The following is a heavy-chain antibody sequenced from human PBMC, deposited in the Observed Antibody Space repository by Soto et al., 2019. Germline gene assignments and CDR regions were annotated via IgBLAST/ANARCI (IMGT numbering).Heavy chain of an antibody. J-gene: IGHJ4*02. D-gene: IGHD2-15*01. Sequence: SETLSLTCAVYGGSFSGYYWSWIRQPPGKGLEWIGEINHSGSTNYNPSLKSRVTISVDTSKNQFSLKLSSVTAADTAVYYCARGYCSGGSCYSSPSFDYWGQGTLVTVSS. V-gene: IGHV4-34*01. CDR1: GGSFSGYY. CDR3: ARGYCSGGSCYSSPSFDY. CDR2: INHSGST.